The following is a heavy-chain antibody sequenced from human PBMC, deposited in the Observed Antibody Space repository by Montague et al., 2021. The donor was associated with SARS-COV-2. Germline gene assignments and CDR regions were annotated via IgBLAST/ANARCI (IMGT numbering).Heavy chain of an antibody. CDR1: GDSITPYGDSIGGYF. J-gene: IGHJ5*02. CDR2: IYANGNF. D-gene: IGHD2/OR15-2a*01. CDR3: AREAYYFGPGRENYGGIDP. Sequence: SETLSLTCSVSGDSITPYGDSIGGYFWSWIRQPAGKGLEWIGRIYANGNFDYNPSLNSRVSMSMDTSKQEFSMRLISVTAADTAVYYCAREAYYFGPGRENYGGIDPWGQGISVTVSS. V-gene: IGHV4-4*07.